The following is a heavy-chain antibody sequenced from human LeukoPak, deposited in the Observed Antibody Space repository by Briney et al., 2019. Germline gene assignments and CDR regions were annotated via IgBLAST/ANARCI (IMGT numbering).Heavy chain of an antibody. CDR1: GGSISSTKW. CDR3: AREHISGASPMDV. CDR2: IYHSGST. Sequence: TSETLSLTCAVSGGSISSTKWWSWVRQPPGKGLEWIGEIYHSGSTNYNPSLKSRVTMSVDKSKNQFSLNLTSVTAADTAVYYCAREHISGASPMDVWGQGTTVTVSS. V-gene: IGHV4-4*02. D-gene: IGHD6-19*01. J-gene: IGHJ6*02.